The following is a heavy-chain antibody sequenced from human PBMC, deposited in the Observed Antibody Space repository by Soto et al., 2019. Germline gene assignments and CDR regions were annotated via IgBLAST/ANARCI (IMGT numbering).Heavy chain of an antibody. D-gene: IGHD1-1*01. V-gene: IGHV3-30*18. CDR2: ITYDGSYS. CDR3: AKARGRSNWVNYYGLDV. J-gene: IGHJ6*02. CDR1: GFVFRHFG. Sequence: QEQLVESGGGVVQSGRSLRLSCVGSGFVFRHFGMHWVRQAPGKGLEWVALITYDGSYSHYADVVKGRFTIARDDDKATVSLQMDNLTPEDTAHYYCAKARGRSNWVNYYGLDVWGQGTTVTVSS.